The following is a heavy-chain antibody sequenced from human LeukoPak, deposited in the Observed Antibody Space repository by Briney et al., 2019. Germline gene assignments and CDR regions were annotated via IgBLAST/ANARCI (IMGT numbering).Heavy chain of an antibody. V-gene: IGHV1-18*01. CDR3: ARDQVVPAAIAYYYGMDV. CDR1: GYTFTSYG. D-gene: IGHD2-2*01. CDR2: ISAYNGNT. Sequence: ASVKVSCKASGYTFTSYGISWVRQAPGQGLEWMGWISAYNGNTNYAQKLQGRVTMTTDTSTSTAYMELRSLRSDDTAVYYCARDQVVPAAIAYYYGMDVWGQGTTVTVSS. J-gene: IGHJ6*02.